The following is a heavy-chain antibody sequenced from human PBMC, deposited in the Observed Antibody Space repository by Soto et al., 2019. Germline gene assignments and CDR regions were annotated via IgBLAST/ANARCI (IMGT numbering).Heavy chain of an antibody. Sequence: DEQVVESGGGLVQPGGSLRLSCTASGFTFSNYWIHWVRQASGKGLVWVSRIKGDGSIKNHADSVRGRFSISRDNAKNTVYLQMDSLRAEDTAVYYCARGASGRYYRDVWGKGTTVTVS. CDR3: ARGASGRYYRDV. CDR1: GFTFSNYW. V-gene: IGHV3-74*01. CDR2: IKGDGSIK. J-gene: IGHJ6*03. D-gene: IGHD3-10*01.